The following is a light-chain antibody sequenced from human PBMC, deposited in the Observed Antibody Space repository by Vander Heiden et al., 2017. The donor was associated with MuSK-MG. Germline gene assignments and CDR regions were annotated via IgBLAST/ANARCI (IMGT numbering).Light chain of an antibody. CDR1: SSDIGGYNY. Sequence: QAALIQPASVSGSPGQSITISCTGTSSDIGGYNYVSGYQQHPGKAPKLMIYDVSNRPSGVSNRFSGSKSGDTASLTISGLQAEDEADYYCSSYASSRTRVFGGGTKLTVL. V-gene: IGLV2-14*03. J-gene: IGLJ2*01. CDR2: DVS. CDR3: SSYASSRTRV.